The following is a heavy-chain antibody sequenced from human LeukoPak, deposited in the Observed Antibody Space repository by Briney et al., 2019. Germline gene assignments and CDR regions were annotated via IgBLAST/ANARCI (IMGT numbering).Heavy chain of an antibody. J-gene: IGHJ4*02. D-gene: IGHD5-24*01. CDR1: GGSITSTSHY. CDR3: ARVGPVEMATTGYFDS. Sequence: PSETLSLTCIVSGGSITSTSHYWAWIRQSPGKGLEWIGSIFYTGSTYPNPSLESRNTMSVDTSKNQFSLKLSSVTAPDTAVYFCARVGPVEMATTGYFDSWGQGTLVTVSS. V-gene: IGHV4-39*07. CDR2: IFYTGST.